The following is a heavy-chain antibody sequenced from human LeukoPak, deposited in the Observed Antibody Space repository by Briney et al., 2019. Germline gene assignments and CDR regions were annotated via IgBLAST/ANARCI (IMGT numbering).Heavy chain of an antibody. Sequence: GGSLRLSCAASGFAFSSYGMHWVRQAPGKGLEWVAYIHYDSSTEDYADSVKGRFTISRDNAKNSLYLQMNSLRAEDTAVYYCAREGVSSGWYYYYYYMDVWGKGTTVTVSS. V-gene: IGHV3-30*02. CDR2: IHYDSSTE. D-gene: IGHD6-19*01. J-gene: IGHJ6*03. CDR1: GFAFSSYG. CDR3: AREGVSSGWYYYYYYMDV.